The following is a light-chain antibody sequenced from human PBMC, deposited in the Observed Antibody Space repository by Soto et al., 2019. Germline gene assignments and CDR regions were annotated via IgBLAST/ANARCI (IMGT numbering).Light chain of an antibody. J-gene: IGLJ2*01. CDR1: SSDVGGYKF. CDR2: EVT. CDR3: SSYAGNNNLI. Sequence: QSVLTQPPSASGSPGQSVTISCTGTSSDVGGYKFVSWYQQHPGKAPKLMIYEVTKRPSGVPDRFSGSKSGHTASLTVSGLQAEDEADYYCSSYAGNNNLIFGGGTKLTVL. V-gene: IGLV2-8*01.